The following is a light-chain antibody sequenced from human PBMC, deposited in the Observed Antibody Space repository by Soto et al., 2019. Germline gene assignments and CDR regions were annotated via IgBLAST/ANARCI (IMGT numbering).Light chain of an antibody. J-gene: IGKJ1*01. CDR3: QQYATSPLT. V-gene: IGKV3-20*01. CDR2: GAS. Sequence: EIVLTHFPGTLSLSPGERATLSCRASRSVSNNYLAWYQQKPGQAPRLVIFGASNRATGIPDRFSASGSGTEFTLTISRLEPEDVAVYYCQQYATSPLTFGQGTKVDIK. CDR1: RSVSNNY.